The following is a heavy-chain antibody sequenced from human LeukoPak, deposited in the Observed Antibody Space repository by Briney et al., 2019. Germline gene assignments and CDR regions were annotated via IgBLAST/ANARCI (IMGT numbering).Heavy chain of an antibody. V-gene: IGHV4-34*01. CDR1: GGSFSGYY. CDR3: ARGARGYYYDSMHDY. Sequence: SETLSLTCAVYGGSFSGYYWSWIRQPPGKGLEWIGEINHSGSTNYNPSLKSRVTISVDTSKNQFSLKLSSVTAADTAVYYCARGARGYYYDSMHDYWGQGTLVTVSS. D-gene: IGHD3-22*01. CDR2: INHSGST. J-gene: IGHJ4*02.